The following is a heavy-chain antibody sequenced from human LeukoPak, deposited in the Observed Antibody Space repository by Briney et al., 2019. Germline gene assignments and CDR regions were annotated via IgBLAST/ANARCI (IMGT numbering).Heavy chain of an antibody. D-gene: IGHD3-22*01. V-gene: IGHV3-21*01. CDR1: GFTFSTYS. CDR3: ASLYYHDSA. J-gene: IGHJ5*02. Sequence: GGSLRLSCAASGFTFSTYSMNWVRQAPGKGLEWVSSISSSSSYISYADSSKGRFTISRDNAKNSPYMQMNRLGAEDTAVYYCASLYYHDSAWGQGTVVTVSS. CDR2: ISSSSSYI.